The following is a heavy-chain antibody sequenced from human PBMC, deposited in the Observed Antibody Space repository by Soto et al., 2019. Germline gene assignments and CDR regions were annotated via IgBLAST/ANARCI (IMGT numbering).Heavy chain of an antibody. CDR1: GGAIGSYY. Sequence: SETLSLTCTVSGGAIGSYYWSWIRQPPGKGLEWIAYISDSGNTDYNPSLKSRVTISVDTSKKQFSLKLSSVTAADTAVYYCARLLRGYNYGSPEYYYYTDFRGKGTTVTVFS. V-gene: IGHV4-59*08. CDR2: ISDSGNT. J-gene: IGHJ6*03. CDR3: ARLLRGYNYGSPEYYYYTDF. D-gene: IGHD5-18*01.